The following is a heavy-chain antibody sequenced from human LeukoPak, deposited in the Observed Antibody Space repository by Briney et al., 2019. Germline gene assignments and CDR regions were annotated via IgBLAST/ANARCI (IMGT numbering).Heavy chain of an antibody. J-gene: IGHJ4*02. CDR2: IKQDGSKT. CDR1: GFTFSNYW. Sequence: GGPLRLSCAASGFTFSNYWVSWVRQSPGKGLEWLGNIKQDGSKTQNVHPGKGRSTISRDNAKNSLYLQMNNLRAEDTAAYYCATTTRSAPFDYWGQGTLVTVSS. V-gene: IGHV3-7*01. D-gene: IGHD1-1*01. CDR3: ATTTRSAPFDY.